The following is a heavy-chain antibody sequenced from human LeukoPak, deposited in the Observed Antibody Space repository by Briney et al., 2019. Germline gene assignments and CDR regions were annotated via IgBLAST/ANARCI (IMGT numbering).Heavy chain of an antibody. CDR1: GFTFSSYW. V-gene: IGHV3-7*01. CDR2: IKQDGSEK. Sequence: GGSLRLSCAASGFTFSSYWMSWVRQAPGKGLEWVANIKQDGSEKYYVDSVKGRFTISRDNAKNSLYLQMNSLRAEDTAVYYCARDIPSYYDILTGYLGAFDYWGQGTLVTVSS. D-gene: IGHD3-9*01. CDR3: ARDIPSYYDILTGYLGAFDY. J-gene: IGHJ4*02.